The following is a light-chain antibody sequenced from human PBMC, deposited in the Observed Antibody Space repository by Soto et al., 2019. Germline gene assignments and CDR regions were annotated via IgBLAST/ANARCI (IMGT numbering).Light chain of an antibody. CDR2: GAS. CDR3: QHYNNWWT. Sequence: EIVMTQSPATLSVSPGERATLSCRASQSVSTNLAWYQQKPGQAPRLLIYGASTRATGIPARFSGSGSGTEFTLTINSLQSEDFAVYYCQHYNNWWTFGQGTKVEIK. J-gene: IGKJ1*01. V-gene: IGKV3-15*01. CDR1: QSVSTN.